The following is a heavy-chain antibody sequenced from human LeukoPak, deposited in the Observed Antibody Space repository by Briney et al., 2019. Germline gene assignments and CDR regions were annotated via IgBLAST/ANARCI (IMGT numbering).Heavy chain of an antibody. Sequence: GGSLRLSCAASGFTVSSNYMSWVRQAPGEGLEWVSVIYSGGSTYYADSVKGRFTISRDNSKNTLYLQMNSLRAEDTAVYYCARDSGSYYPAFDYWGQGTLVTVSS. V-gene: IGHV3-53*01. CDR2: IYSGGST. CDR3: ARDSGSYYPAFDY. J-gene: IGHJ4*02. CDR1: GFTVSSNY. D-gene: IGHD1-26*01.